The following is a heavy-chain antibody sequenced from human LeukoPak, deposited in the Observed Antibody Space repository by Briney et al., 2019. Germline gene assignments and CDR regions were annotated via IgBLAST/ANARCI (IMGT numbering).Heavy chain of an antibody. CDR2: ISGSGGST. D-gene: IGHD3-9*01. V-gene: IGHV3-23*01. CDR3: AKDITIFFYYYYGMDV. J-gene: IGHJ6*04. CDR1: GFTFSSYA. Sequence: GGSLRLSCAASGFTFSSYAMSWVRQAPGKGLEWVSAISGSGGSTYYADSVKGRFSISRDNSKNTLYLQMNSLRAEDTAVYYCAKDITIFFYYYYGMDVWGKGATVTVSS.